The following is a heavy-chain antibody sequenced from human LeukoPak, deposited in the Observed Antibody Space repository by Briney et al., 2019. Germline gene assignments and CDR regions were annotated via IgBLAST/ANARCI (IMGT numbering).Heavy chain of an antibody. D-gene: IGHD1-26*01. CDR2: ISTSSSYI. CDR3: ARDVKGRWELLGSHDY. V-gene: IGHV3-21*01. J-gene: IGHJ4*02. Sequence: GGSLRLSCVASGFTFSNYWMTWVRQAPGKGLEWVSSISTSSSYIYYADSVKGRFTISRDNARNSLYLQMNSLRAEDTAVYYCARDVKGRWELLGSHDYWGLGTLVTVSS. CDR1: GFTFSNYW.